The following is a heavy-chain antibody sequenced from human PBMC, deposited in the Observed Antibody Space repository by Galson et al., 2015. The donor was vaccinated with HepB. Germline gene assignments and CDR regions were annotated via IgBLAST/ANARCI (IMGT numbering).Heavy chain of an antibody. CDR2: INPNSGGT. CDR3: ARDGYYYDSSGYLGSASRHGLDAFDI. CDR1: GYTFTGYY. V-gene: IGHV1-2*02. J-gene: IGHJ3*02. Sequence: SVKVSCKASGYTFTGYYMHWVRQAPGQGLEWMGWINPNSGGTNYAQKFQGRVTMTRDTSISTVYMELSRLRSDDTAVYYCARDGYYYDSSGYLGSASRHGLDAFDIWGQGTMVTVSS. D-gene: IGHD3-22*01.